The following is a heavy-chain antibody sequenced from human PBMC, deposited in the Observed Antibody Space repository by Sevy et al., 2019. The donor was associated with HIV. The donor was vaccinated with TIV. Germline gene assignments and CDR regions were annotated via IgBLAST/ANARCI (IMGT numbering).Heavy chain of an antibody. CDR2: IYYSWST. D-gene: IGHD2-2*03. CDR3: ARHGYCSSTSCQKYYYYYYYMDV. CDR1: GGSISSYY. J-gene: IGHJ6*03. V-gene: IGHV4-59*08. Sequence: SETLSLTCTVSGGSISSYYWSWIRQPPGKGLEWIGYIYYSWSTNYNPSLKSRVTISVDTSKNQFSLKLSSVTAADTAVYYCARHGYCSSTSCQKYYYYYYYMDVWGKGTTVTVSS.